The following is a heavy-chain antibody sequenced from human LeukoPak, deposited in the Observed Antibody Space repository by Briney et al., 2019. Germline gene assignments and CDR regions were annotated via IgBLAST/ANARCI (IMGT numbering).Heavy chain of an antibody. CDR1: GFTFSNHA. J-gene: IGHJ4*02. D-gene: IGHD4-17*01. CDR3: VKEDHYGDYVQIDH. CDR2: ISADAVDT. Sequence: GGSLRLSCVASGFTFSNHAMTWVRQAPGKGLEWVSAISADAVDTFYAPSVKGRFTISRDNSKSTLYLQMNSLRAEDTAVYYCVKEDHYGDYVQIDHWGQGTLVTVSS. V-gene: IGHV3-23*01.